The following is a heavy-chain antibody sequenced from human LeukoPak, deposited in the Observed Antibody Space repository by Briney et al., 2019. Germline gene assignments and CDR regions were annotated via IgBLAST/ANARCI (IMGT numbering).Heavy chain of an antibody. CDR3: AKDRALYDILTAGGFDP. Sequence: PGGSLRLSCAASGFTSSSYGMHWVRQAPGKGLEWVAVISYDGSNKYYADSVKGRFTISRDNSKNTLYLQMNSLRPEDTAVYYCAKDRALYDILTAGGFDPWGQGTLVTVSS. CDR2: ISYDGSNK. D-gene: IGHD3-9*01. V-gene: IGHV3-30*18. CDR1: GFTSSSYG. J-gene: IGHJ5*02.